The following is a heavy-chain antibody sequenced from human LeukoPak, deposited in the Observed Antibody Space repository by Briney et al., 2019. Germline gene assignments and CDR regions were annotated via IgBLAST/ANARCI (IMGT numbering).Heavy chain of an antibody. CDR2: IIPIFGTA. CDR3: ARDGAAIPRGMTRDYYYYMDV. D-gene: IGHD3-16*01. Sequence: SVKVSSKASGGTFSSYAISCVRQAPGQGLEWMGGIIPIFGTANYAQKFQGRVTITADESTSTAYMELSSLRSEDTAVYYCARDGAAIPRGMTRDYYYYMDVWGKGTTVTVSS. J-gene: IGHJ6*03. CDR1: GGTFSSYA. V-gene: IGHV1-69*01.